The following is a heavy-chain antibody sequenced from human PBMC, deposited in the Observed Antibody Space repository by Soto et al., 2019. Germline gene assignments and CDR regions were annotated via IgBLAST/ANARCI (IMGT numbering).Heavy chain of an antibody. D-gene: IGHD3-10*01. Sequence: GGSLRLSCVVSGITFSTYRMHWVRQAPGKGLVWVSHIKSDGTVTHYTDSVRGRFIISRDNAKNTLFLQMNSLRSEDTAVYYCATAVEDLFGDPHFDYWGQGTRVTVSS. V-gene: IGHV3-74*01. J-gene: IGHJ4*02. CDR2: IKSDGTVT. CDR3: ATAVEDLFGDPHFDY. CDR1: GITFSTYR.